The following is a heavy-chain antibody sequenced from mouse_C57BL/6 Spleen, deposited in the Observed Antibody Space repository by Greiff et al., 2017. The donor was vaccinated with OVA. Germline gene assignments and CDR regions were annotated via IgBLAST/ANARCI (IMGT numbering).Heavy chain of an antibody. CDR3: ARGPITTVVVYWYFDV. D-gene: IGHD1-1*01. Sequence: EVKLVESGGGLVKPGGSLKLSCAASGFTFSDYGMHWVRQAPEKGLEWVAYISSGSSTIYYADTVKGRFTISRDNAKNTLFLQMTSLRSEDTAMYYCARGPITTVVVYWYFDVWGTGTTVTVSS. CDR2: ISSGSSTI. V-gene: IGHV5-17*01. J-gene: IGHJ1*03. CDR1: GFTFSDYG.